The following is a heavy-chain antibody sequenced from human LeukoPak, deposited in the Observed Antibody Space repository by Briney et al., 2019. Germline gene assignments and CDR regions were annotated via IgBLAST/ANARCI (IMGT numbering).Heavy chain of an antibody. D-gene: IGHD3-10*01. CDR2: ISSSSNYI. CDR1: GLTFSSYS. V-gene: IGHV3-21*01. CDR3: ARVPHAMVRGVIITKFYFDY. Sequence: PGGSLRLSCAASGLTFSSYSMNWVRQAPGKGLEWVSSISSSSNYIYYADSVKGRFTISRDNAKNSLYLQMNSLRAEDTAVYYCARVPHAMVRGVIITKFYFDYWGQGTLVTVSS. J-gene: IGHJ4*02.